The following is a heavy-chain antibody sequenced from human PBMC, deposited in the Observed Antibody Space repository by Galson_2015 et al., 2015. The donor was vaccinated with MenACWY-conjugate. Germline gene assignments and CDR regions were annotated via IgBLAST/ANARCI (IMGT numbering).Heavy chain of an antibody. CDR1: GGSISSYY. Sequence: SETLSLTCTVSGGSISSYYWSWIRQPPGKGLEWSGYIYYSGSTNYNPSLKSRVTISVDTSKNQFSLKLSSVTAADTAVYYCARAEEAATNFDYWGQGTLVTVSS. CDR2: IYYSGST. J-gene: IGHJ4*02. V-gene: IGHV4-59*01. D-gene: IGHD2-15*01. CDR3: ARAEEAATNFDY.